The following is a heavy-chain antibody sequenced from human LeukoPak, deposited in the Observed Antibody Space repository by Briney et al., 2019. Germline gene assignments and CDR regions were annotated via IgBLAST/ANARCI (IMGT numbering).Heavy chain of an antibody. CDR1: GFTFNDYA. CDR2: ISWNSGSI. J-gene: IGHJ4*02. V-gene: IGHV3-9*01. D-gene: IGHD3-10*01. Sequence: GGSLRLSCAASGFTFNDYAMHWVRQAPGKGLEWVSGISWNSGSIGYADSVKGRFTISRDNAKNSLYLQMNSLRAEDTALYYCAKGTSSESNYGSLDYWGQGTLVTVSS. CDR3: AKGTSSESNYGSLDY.